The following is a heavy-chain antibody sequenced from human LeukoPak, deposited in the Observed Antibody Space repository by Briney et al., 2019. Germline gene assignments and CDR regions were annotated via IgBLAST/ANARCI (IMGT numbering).Heavy chain of an antibody. Sequence: KPGGSLRLSCAASGFTLSDYYMGWIRQAPGKGLDWVSYISDTSVSTNYADSVKGRFTISRDNAKNSLYLQMNSLRAEDTAVYYCATVTGNWFFDLWGRGTLVTVSS. CDR2: ISDTSVST. CDR3: ATVTGNWFFDL. V-gene: IGHV3-11*05. D-gene: IGHD3-9*01. J-gene: IGHJ2*01. CDR1: GFTLSDYY.